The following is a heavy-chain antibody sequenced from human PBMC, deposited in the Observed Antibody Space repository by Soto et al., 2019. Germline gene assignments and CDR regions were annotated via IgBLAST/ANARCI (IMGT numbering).Heavy chain of an antibody. J-gene: IGHJ4*02. V-gene: IGHV4-59*01. CDR2: LYYSGNT. CDR1: GGSISPFY. Sequence: SETLSLTCTVSGGSISPFYWSWFRHPPGKGLEWIGYLYYSGNTNYNPSLKSRVTISVDASKNQVSLRLTSVTAADTAVYYCARVGGVAARTFDYWGQGTVVTVSS. CDR3: ARVGGVAARTFDY. D-gene: IGHD2-15*01.